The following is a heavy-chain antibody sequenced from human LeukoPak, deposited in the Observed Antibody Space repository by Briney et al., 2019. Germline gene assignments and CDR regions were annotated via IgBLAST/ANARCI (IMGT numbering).Heavy chain of an antibody. Sequence: KPSETLSLTCTASGGSISSYYWSWIRRPPRKGLEWIGYIYYRGSTNYNPSLESRVTISVDTSKNRFSLKLSSVTAADTAVYYCARDRYSGYDGSGAFDIWGQGTMVTVSS. CDR1: GGSISSYY. CDR3: ARDRYSGYDGSGAFDI. V-gene: IGHV4-59*01. D-gene: IGHD5-12*01. J-gene: IGHJ3*02. CDR2: IYYRGST.